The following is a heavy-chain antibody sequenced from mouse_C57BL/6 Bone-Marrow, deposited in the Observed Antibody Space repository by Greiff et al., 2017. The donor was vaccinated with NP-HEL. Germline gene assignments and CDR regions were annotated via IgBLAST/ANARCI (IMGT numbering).Heavy chain of an antibody. CDR1: GFTFSDYY. CDR2: ISNGGGST. D-gene: IGHD1-1*01. V-gene: IGHV5-12*01. Sequence: EVKLVESGGGLVQPGGSLKLSCAASGFTFSDYYMYWVRQTPEKRLEWVAYISNGGGSTYYPDTVKGRFTISRDNAKNTLYLQMSRLKSEDTAMYYCARRGDFYYGSSYVYWYFDVWGTGTTVTVSS. J-gene: IGHJ1*03. CDR3: ARRGDFYYGSSYVYWYFDV.